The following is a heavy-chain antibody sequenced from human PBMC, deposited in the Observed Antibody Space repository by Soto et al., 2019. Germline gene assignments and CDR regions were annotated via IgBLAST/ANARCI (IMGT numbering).Heavy chain of an antibody. D-gene: IGHD6-6*01. Sequence: EGSLRLSCAASGFTFSSYGMHWVRQAPGKGLEWVAVISYDGSNKYYADSVKGRFTISRDNSKNTLYLQMNSLRAEDTAVYYCAKDPYSSSPVLEHLDYWGQGTLVTVSS. J-gene: IGHJ4*02. V-gene: IGHV3-30*18. CDR1: GFTFSSYG. CDR2: ISYDGSNK. CDR3: AKDPYSSSPVLEHLDY.